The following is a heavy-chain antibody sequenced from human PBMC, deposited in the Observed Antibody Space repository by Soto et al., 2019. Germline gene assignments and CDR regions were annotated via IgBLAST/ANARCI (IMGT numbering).Heavy chain of an antibody. J-gene: IGHJ4*02. D-gene: IGHD5-18*01. CDR3: ARGGRRDTAMAY. CDR2: INPNSGGT. CDR1: GYTFTGYY. Sequence: AAVNVSCKASGYTFTGYYIHWVRQAPGQGLEWMGWINPNSGGTNYAQKFQGWVTMTRDTSISTAYMELSRLRSDDTAVYYCARGGRRDTAMAYWGQGTLVTVSS. V-gene: IGHV1-2*04.